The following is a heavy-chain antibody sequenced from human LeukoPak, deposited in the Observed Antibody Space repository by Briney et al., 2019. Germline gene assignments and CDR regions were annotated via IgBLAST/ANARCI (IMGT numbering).Heavy chain of an antibody. J-gene: IGHJ4*02. CDR2: IQKDGSEK. Sequence: GGSLTLSCVASGFTFSNYWMSWVRQAPGKGLECVANIQKDGSEKHYVASVEGRFTISRDNAENSLFLQLNSLRVGDTAVYYCVRLWDSSGFFGYWGQGALVTVSS. V-gene: IGHV3-7*01. CDR1: GFTFSNYW. CDR3: VRLWDSSGFFGY. D-gene: IGHD3-22*01.